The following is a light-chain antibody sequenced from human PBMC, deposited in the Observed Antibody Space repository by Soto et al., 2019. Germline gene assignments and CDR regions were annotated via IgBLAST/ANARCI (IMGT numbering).Light chain of an antibody. CDR3: QQADSFPLT. CDR2: GAS. Sequence: DIQMTQSPSSVSASIGDTVTITCRASQDISTLLAWYQQKPGKAPKLLIYGASTLESGVPSRFSGRGSGTDFTLTISSLQPEDFATYLCQQADSFPLTFGGGTKVEMK. CDR1: QDISTL. J-gene: IGKJ4*01. V-gene: IGKV1D-12*01.